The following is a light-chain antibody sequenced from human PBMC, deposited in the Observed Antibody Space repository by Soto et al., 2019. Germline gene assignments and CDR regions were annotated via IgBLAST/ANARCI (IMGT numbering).Light chain of an antibody. Sequence: EIVLTQSPATLSLSPGARATLSCRASQSVSTYLALCQQKPAHAPRLLIFDASHRSAGVPTRFSGSGSGADFTLTISSLQPDDFAFYYCRHRGSGPPLTFGGRTKVEIK. CDR1: QSVSTY. CDR3: RHRGSGPPLT. J-gene: IGKJ4*01. CDR2: DAS. V-gene: IGKV3-11*01.